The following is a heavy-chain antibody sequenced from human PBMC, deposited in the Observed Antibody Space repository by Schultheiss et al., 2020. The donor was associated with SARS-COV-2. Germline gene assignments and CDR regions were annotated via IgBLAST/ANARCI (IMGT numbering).Heavy chain of an antibody. CDR1: GFAFSSSD. CDR2: ISSGSGTI. J-gene: IGHJ4*02. V-gene: IGHV3-48*01. D-gene: IGHD2-15*01. Sequence: GESLKIPCAASGFAFSSSDMNWVRQAPGKGLEWISFISSGSGTIYYADSVNGPFTISRDNAKNSLYLQMNNLRVEDTAVYYCARVRKYCSGGSCSGPLYFDYWGQGTLVTVSS. CDR3: ARVRKYCSGGSCSGPLYFDY.